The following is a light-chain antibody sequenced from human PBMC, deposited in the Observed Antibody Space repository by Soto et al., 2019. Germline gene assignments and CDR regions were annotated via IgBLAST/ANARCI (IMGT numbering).Light chain of an antibody. CDR3: NSYTSASTYV. CDR1: GSDIGSYNY. CDR2: DVT. V-gene: IGLV2-14*03. J-gene: IGLJ1*01. Sequence: QSVLTQPASVSGSPGQSITISCTGTGSDIGSYNYVSWYQHLPGKVPKFIIYDVTNRPSGVSDRFSGSKSGNTASLTISGLQAEDEADYYCNSYTSASTYVFGTGTKVTVL.